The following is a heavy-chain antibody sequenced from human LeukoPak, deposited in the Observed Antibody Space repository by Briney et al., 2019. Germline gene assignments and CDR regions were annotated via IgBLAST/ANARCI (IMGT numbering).Heavy chain of an antibody. D-gene: IGHD2-21*01. CDR1: GFSFTNYN. CDR3: ARDHVDGGGGSSRRGDY. J-gene: IGHJ4*02. V-gene: IGHV3-48*01. CDR2: ISSSSSVK. Sequence: QSGGSLRLSCTASGFSFTNYNMNWVRQAPGKGLEWISYISSSSSVKQYADYVKGRFTVSRDNAKNSLYLQINSLRAEDTAIYYCARDHVDGGGGSSRRGDYWGQGTLVTVSS.